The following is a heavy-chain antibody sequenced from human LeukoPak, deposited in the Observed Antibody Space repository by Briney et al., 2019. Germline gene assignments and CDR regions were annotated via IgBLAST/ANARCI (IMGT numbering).Heavy chain of an antibody. CDR1: GFTFSSYW. J-gene: IGHJ4*02. V-gene: IGHV3-74*01. CDR2: INSDGSST. Sequence: TGGSLRLSCAASGFTFSSYWMHWVRQAPGKGLVWVSRINSDGSSTSYADPVKGRFTISRDNAKNTLYLQMNSLRAEDTAVYYCARGARAFGGIPKGYWGQGTLVTVSS. D-gene: IGHD3-10*01. CDR3: ARGARAFGGIPKGY.